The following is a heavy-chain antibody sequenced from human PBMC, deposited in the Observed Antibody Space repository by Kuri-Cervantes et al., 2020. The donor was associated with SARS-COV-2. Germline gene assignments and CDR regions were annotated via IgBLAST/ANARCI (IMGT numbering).Heavy chain of an antibody. V-gene: IGHV1-8*01. J-gene: IGHJ4*02. Sequence: ASVKVSCKTPETTFPNYDINWVRQATGQGLEWMGMVKTNSGNTLYAQFFQGRVTMTRDISTSTVYMELSSLRSEDTAVYYCATDLMVRGVIRLDYWGQGTLVTVSS. CDR1: ETTFPNYD. D-gene: IGHD3-10*01. CDR2: VKTNSGNT. CDR3: ATDLMVRGVIRLDY.